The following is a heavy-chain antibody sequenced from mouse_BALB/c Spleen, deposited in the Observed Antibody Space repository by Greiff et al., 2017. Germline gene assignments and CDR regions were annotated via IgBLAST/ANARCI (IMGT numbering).Heavy chain of an antibody. D-gene: IGHD2-3*01. CDR3: TRGALYDGYSYWYFDV. J-gene: IGHJ1*01. CDR2: IYPSDSYT. V-gene: IGHV1-69*02. Sequence: QVQLQQPGAELVRPGASVKLSCKASGYTFTSYWINWVKQRPGQGLEWIGNIYPSDSYTNYNQKFKDKATLTVDKSSSTAYMQLSSPTSEDSAVYYCTRGALYDGYSYWYFDVWGAGTTVTVSS. CDR1: GYTFTSYW.